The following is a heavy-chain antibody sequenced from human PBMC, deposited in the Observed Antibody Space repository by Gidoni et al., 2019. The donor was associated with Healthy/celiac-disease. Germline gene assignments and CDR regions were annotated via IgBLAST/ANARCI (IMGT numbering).Heavy chain of an antibody. J-gene: IGHJ5*02. CDR1: GYTCTSYN. V-gene: IGHV1-2*02. Sequence: QVQLVQSGAEVKKPGASVKVSCKASGYTCTSYNMHWVRQAPGQGLEWMGWINPNSGGTNYAQKFQGRVTMTRDTSISTAYMELSRLRSDDTAVYYCARSSIAARPNNWFDPLGQGTLVTVSS. CDR3: ARSSIAARPNNWFDP. CDR2: INPNSGGT. D-gene: IGHD6-6*01.